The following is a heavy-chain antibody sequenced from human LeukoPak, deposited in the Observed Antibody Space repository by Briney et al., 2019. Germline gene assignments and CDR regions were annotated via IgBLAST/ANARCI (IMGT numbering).Heavy chain of an antibody. CDR2: IYYSGGT. CDR1: GGSISSYY. Sequence: SETLSLTCTVSGGSISSYYWSWIRQPPGKGLEWIGYIYYSGGTNYNPSLKSRVTISVDTSKNQFSLKLSSVTAADTAVYYCARRSYSSGWYTAPPNWYFDLWGRGTLVTVSS. J-gene: IGHJ2*01. D-gene: IGHD6-19*01. CDR3: ARRSYSSGWYTAPPNWYFDL. V-gene: IGHV4-59*08.